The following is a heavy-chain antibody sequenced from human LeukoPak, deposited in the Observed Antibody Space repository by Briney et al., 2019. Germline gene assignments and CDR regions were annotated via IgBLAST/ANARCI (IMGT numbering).Heavy chain of an antibody. V-gene: IGHV3-9*01. CDR2: ISWNSGSI. CDR3: AKAAHSSSWYYLGY. Sequence: GRSLRLSCAASGLTFDDYAMHWVRHAPGKGLEWVSGISWNSGSIGYADSVKGRFTISRDNAKNSLYLQMNSLRAEDTALYYCAKAAHSSSWYYLGYWGQGTLVTVSS. J-gene: IGHJ4*02. D-gene: IGHD6-13*01. CDR1: GLTFDDYA.